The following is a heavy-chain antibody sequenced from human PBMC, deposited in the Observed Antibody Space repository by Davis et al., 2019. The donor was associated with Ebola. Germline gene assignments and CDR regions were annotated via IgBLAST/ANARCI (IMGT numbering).Heavy chain of an antibody. V-gene: IGHV3-74*01. J-gene: IGHJ4*02. CDR1: GFTFSNYG. CDR2: TNSDGSIT. CDR3: ARGTHYAHDY. D-gene: IGHD2-2*01. Sequence: PGGSLRLSCAASGFTFSNYGMHWXXXXXXXXXXXXXRTNSDGSITSYADSVKGRFTISRDNAKNTLYLQMNSLRDEDTAVYYCARGTHYAHDYWGQGTLVTVSS.